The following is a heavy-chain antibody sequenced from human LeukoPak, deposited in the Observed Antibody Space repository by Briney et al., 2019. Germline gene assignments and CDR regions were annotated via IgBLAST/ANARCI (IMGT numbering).Heavy chain of an antibody. V-gene: IGHV4-4*07. J-gene: IGHJ4*02. Sequence: PSETLSLTCTVSGGSISSYYWSWIRRPAGKGLEWIGRIYTSGSTNYNPSLKSRVTMSVDTSKNQFSLKLSSVTAADTAVYYCARATGIVATPYYFDYWGQGTLVTVSS. CDR2: IYTSGST. D-gene: IGHD5-12*01. CDR3: ARATGIVATPYYFDY. CDR1: GGSISSYY.